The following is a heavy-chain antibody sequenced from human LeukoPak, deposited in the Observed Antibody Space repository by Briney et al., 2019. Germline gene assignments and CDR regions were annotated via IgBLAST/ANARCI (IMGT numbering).Heavy chain of an antibody. CDR1: VFTFDEYA. J-gene: IGHJ4*02. Sequence: PGWSLRLSCAASVFTFDEYAMHWVRPARGRGLEWVSLISGYGCSTYYADSVRGRLTLSRDNSKNSLFLHINSLRTRETAFYDCAKDTPGGYYNPVWGQGTLVTVSS. CDR3: AKDTPGGYYNPV. D-gene: IGHD6-25*01. V-gene: IGHV3-43*02. CDR2: ISGYGCST.